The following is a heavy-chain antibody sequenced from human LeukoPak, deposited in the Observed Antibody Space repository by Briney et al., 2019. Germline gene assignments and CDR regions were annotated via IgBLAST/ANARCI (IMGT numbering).Heavy chain of an antibody. D-gene: IGHD3-10*02. Sequence: PGGSLRLSCAASGFTFSSYEMNWVRQAPGKGLEWVSYITSSGSAIYYADSVKGRFTISRDNAKNSLYLQMNSLRAEDTAVYYCAELGITMIGGVWGKGTTVTISS. V-gene: IGHV3-48*03. J-gene: IGHJ6*04. CDR1: GFTFSSYE. CDR3: AELGITMIGGV. CDR2: ITSSGSAI.